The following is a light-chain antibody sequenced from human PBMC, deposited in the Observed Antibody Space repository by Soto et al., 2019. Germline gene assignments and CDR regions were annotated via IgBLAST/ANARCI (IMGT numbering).Light chain of an antibody. Sequence: EIVLTQSPATLSLSPGERATLSCRASQSVSSYLAWYQQKPGQAPRLLIYDASNRATGIPARFSGSGSGTAFTLTISSLEPEDFAVYYCQQRSNWSFTFGPGTKVDIK. CDR3: QQRSNWSFT. J-gene: IGKJ3*01. CDR1: QSVSSY. V-gene: IGKV3-11*01. CDR2: DAS.